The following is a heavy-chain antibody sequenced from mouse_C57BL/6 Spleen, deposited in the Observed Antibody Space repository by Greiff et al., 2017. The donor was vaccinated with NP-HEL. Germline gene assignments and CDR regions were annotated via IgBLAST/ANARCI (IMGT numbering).Heavy chain of an antibody. J-gene: IGHJ4*01. CDR2: ISSGGDYI. D-gene: IGHD2-12*01. Sequence: EVQGVESGEGLVKPGGSLKLSCAASGFTFSSYAMSWVRQTPEKWLAWVAYISSGGDYIYYADTVKGRFTISRDNARHTLYLQISSLQSEDTAMYYCTRALHSYDSDYAMDDWGHGTSVTVSS. CDR3: TRALHSYDSDYAMDD. V-gene: IGHV5-9-1*02. CDR1: GFTFSSYA.